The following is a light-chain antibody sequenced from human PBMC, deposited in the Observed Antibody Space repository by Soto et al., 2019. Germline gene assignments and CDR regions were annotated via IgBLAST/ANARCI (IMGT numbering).Light chain of an antibody. CDR2: GAS. CDR3: QLYGTSPLWT. CDR1: QSVSSNY. V-gene: IGKV3-20*01. J-gene: IGKJ1*01. Sequence: EIVLTQSPGPLSLSPRESATRSCRASQSVSSNYLAWYQQKPGQAPRLLIYGASSRATGIPDRFSGSGSGTDFTLTISRLEPEDFAVYFCQLYGTSPLWTFGQGTKVDIK.